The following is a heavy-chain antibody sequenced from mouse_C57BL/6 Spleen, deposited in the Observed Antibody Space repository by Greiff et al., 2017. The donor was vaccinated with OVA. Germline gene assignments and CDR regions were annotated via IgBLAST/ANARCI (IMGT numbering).Heavy chain of an antibody. CDR1: GYTFTDYY. V-gene: IGHV1-75*01. J-gene: IGHJ4*01. D-gene: IGHD1-1*01. CDR2: IFPGSGST. CDR3: ARRGFTTVVGAMDY. Sequence: QVQLQQSGPELVKPGASVKISCKASGYTFTDYYINWVKQRPGQGLEWIGWIFPGSGSTYYNEKFKGKAPLTVDKSSSTAYMLLSSLTSEDSAVYFCARRGFTTVVGAMDYWGQGTSVTVSS.